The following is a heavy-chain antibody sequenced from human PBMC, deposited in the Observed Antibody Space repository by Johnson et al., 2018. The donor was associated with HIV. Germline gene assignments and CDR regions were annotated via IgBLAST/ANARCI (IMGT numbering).Heavy chain of an antibody. CDR1: GFTFSSYW. Sequence: VQLVESGGGLVQPGGSLRLSCAASGFTFSSYWMSWVRQAPGKGLEWVANIKQDGSEKYYVDSVKGRFTISRDNSKNTRYLQMNSLRAEDTAVYYCARGSQYTFVNDDVYLLHAFDIWGPGTMVTVSS. V-gene: IGHV3-7*02. CDR3: ARGSQYTFVNDDVYLLHAFDI. D-gene: IGHD3-16*01. J-gene: IGHJ3*02. CDR2: IKQDGSEK.